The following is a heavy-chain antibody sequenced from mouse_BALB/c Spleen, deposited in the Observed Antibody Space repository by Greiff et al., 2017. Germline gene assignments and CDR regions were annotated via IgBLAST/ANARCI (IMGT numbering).Heavy chain of an antibody. CDR3: ASAQTARATFPFAY. CDR2: ISYSGST. V-gene: IGHV3-8*02. D-gene: IGHD3-2*01. Sequence: EVHLVESGPSLVKPSQTLSLTCSVTGDSITSGYWNWIRKFPGNKLEYMGYISYSGSTYYNPSLKSRISITRDTSKNQYYLQLNSVTTEDTATYYCASAQTARATFPFAYWGQGTLVTVSA. CDR1: GDSITSGY. J-gene: IGHJ3*01.